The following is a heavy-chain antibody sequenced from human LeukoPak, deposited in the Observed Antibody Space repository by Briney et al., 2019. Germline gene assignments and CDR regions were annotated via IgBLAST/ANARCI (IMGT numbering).Heavy chain of an antibody. CDR2: IRSKAYGGTT. CDR1: GFTFGDYA. D-gene: IGHD2-15*01. J-gene: IGHJ1*01. CDR3: TRVGCSGGSCYSTQYFQH. Sequence: GGSLRLSCTASGFTFGDYAMSWVRQAPGKGLEWVGFIRSKAYGGTTEYAASVKGRFTISRDDSKSIAYLQMNSLKTEDTAMYYCTRVGCSGGSCYSTQYFQHRGQGTLVTVSS. V-gene: IGHV3-49*04.